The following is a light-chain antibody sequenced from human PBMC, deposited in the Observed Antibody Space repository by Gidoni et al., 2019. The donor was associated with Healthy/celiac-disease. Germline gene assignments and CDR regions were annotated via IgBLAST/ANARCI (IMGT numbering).Light chain of an antibody. V-gene: IGKV1-39*01. J-gene: IGKJ1*01. CDR3: QQSYSTPRRT. Sequence: DIQMTQSPSSLSASVGDRVTITCRASQSISSYLNWYQQKPGKAPKLLIYAASSLQSGVPSRFSGSGSGTDFTLTISSLQPEDFATYYCQQSYSTPRRTCXXXTKVEIK. CDR1: QSISSY. CDR2: AAS.